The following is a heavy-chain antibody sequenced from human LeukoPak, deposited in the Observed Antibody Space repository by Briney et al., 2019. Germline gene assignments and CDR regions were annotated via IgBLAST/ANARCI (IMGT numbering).Heavy chain of an antibody. Sequence: GASVKVSCKASGYTFTGYYMHWVRQAPGQGLEWMGWINPNSGGTNYAQKLQGRVTMTTDTSTSTAYMELRSLRSDDTAVYYCARVLPYYDSSGYYYVGAFDIWGQGTMVTVSS. V-gene: IGHV1-2*02. CDR1: GYTFTGYY. J-gene: IGHJ3*02. CDR3: ARVLPYYDSSGYYYVGAFDI. CDR2: INPNSGGT. D-gene: IGHD3-22*01.